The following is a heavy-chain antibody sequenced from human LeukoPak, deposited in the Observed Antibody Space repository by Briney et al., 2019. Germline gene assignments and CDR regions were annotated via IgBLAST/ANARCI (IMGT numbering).Heavy chain of an antibody. V-gene: IGHV4-34*01. J-gene: IGHJ4*02. D-gene: IGHD3-10*01. Sequence: KTSETLSLTCAVYGGSFSGYYWSWIRQPPGKGLEWIGEINHSGSTNYNPSLKSRVTISVDTSKNQFSLKLSSVTAADTAVYYCARRPSQHRGYYYGSGAPIPFDYWGQGTLVTVSS. CDR2: INHSGST. CDR3: ARRPSQHRGYYYGSGAPIPFDY. CDR1: GGSFSGYY.